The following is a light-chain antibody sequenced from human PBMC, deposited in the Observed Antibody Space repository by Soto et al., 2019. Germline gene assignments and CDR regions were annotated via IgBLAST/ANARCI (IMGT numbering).Light chain of an antibody. CDR2: GAS. J-gene: IGKJ1*01. Sequence: EIVMTRSPATLSVSPGERATLSCRASHSVSSNLAWYQQKPGQAPRLLISGASTRATGIPARVSGSGSGTEFTLTISSLQSEDFAVYYCQKFNKWPWTFGQGTKVEIK. CDR3: QKFNKWPWT. CDR1: HSVSSN. V-gene: IGKV3-15*01.